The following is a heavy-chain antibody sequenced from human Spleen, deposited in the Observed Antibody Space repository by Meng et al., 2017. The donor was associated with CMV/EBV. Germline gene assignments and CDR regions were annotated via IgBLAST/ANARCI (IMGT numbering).Heavy chain of an antibody. CDR2: IGTAGDT. Sequence: ETLSLTCAASGFTFSSYDIHWVRQATGKGLEWVSAIGTAGDTYYPGSVKGRFTISRENAKNSLYLQMNSLRAGDTAVYYCARDSAYCSSTSCPSGGFDIWGQGTMVTVSS. CDR3: ARDSAYCSSTSCPSGGFDI. CDR1: GFTFSSYD. D-gene: IGHD2-2*01. V-gene: IGHV3-13*01. J-gene: IGHJ3*02.